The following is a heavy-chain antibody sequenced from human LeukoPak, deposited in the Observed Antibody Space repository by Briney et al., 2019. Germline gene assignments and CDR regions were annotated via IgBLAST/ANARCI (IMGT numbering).Heavy chain of an antibody. CDR1: GFTFSSYS. D-gene: IGHD5-12*01. CDR3: ARVGAIVARLPHFDY. CDR2: ISSSSSYI. J-gene: IGHJ4*02. V-gene: IGHV3-21*01. Sequence: GGSLRLSCAASGFTFSSYSMNWVRQAPGKGLEWVSSISSSSSYIYYTDSVKGRFTVSRDNAKNTLYLQMNSLRAEDTAVYYCARVGAIVARLPHFDYWGQGTLVTVSS.